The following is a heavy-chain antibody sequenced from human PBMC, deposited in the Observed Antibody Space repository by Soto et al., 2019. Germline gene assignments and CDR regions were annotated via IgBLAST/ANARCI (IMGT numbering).Heavy chain of an antibody. V-gene: IGHV4-34*01. J-gene: IGHJ4*02. CDR2: IHKLGTT. Sequence: SETLSLTCDGGSLSGYYWSWIRQSPGVGLVLFGEIHKLGTTNYIPSLKSRVTISVDVSINQFFLKLNFVTAADTVMFYCARGTRSTVMPMAHFDYWAQGTLVTVSS. CDR1: GGSLSGYY. D-gene: IGHD4-4*01. CDR3: ARGTRSTVMPMAHFDY.